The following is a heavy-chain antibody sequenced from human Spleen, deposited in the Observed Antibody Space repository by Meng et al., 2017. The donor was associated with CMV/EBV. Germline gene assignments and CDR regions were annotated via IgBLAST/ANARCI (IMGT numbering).Heavy chain of an antibody. CDR1: GFTFTGYY. D-gene: IGHD2-15*01. V-gene: IGHV1-2*02. Sequence: ASVKVSCKASGFTFTGYYMHWVRQAPGQGLEWMGWINPNNGGTKYAQKFQGRVTMTRDTSINTAYMEVTRLTPDDTAVYYCAKDRRRWWRFDFWGQGTLVTVSS. J-gene: IGHJ4*02. CDR3: AKDRRRWWRFDF. CDR2: INPNNGGT.